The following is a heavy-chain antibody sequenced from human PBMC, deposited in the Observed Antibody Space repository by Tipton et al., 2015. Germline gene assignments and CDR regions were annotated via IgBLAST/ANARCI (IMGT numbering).Heavy chain of an antibody. CDR1: GFTFSNFW. CDR3: ALTNWFDP. CDR2: INSDASEK. Sequence: SLRLSCSASGFTFSNFWMSWVRQAPGKGLEWVANINSDASEKYYVDSVKGRFTISRDNAKNSLYLHIDTLRAEDTAVYYCALTNWFDPWGQGTLVTVSS. J-gene: IGHJ5*02. V-gene: IGHV3-7*01.